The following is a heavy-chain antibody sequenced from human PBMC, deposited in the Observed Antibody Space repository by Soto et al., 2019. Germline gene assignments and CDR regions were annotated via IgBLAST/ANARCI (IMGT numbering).Heavy chain of an antibody. CDR3: AREMVRGVGSDY. CDR1: GYTFPSYG. D-gene: IGHD3-10*01. J-gene: IGHJ4*02. Sequence: QVQLVQSGAEVKRPGASVKVSCKATGYTFPSYGISWVRQAPGEGLEWMGWISTYNGNTKYAQKLQGRVTMTTDTSTSTAYMELRSLRSDDTAVFYCAREMVRGVGSDYWGQGTLVTVSS. V-gene: IGHV1-18*01. CDR2: ISTYNGNT.